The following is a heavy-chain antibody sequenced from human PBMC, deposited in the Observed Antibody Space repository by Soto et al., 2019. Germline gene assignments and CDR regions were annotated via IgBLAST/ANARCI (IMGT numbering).Heavy chain of an antibody. CDR3: ACIPVLAPAAISTSFDS. Sequence: GASVKLYCKASGATFSSYAISWVRQAPGQGLEWMGGIIPIFGTANYAQKFQGRVTITAVESTTTAYIELTSLTSEVTAAYYCACIPVLAPAAISTSFDSW. D-gene: IGHD2-2*02. J-gene: IGHJ5*01. CDR1: GATFSSYA. CDR2: IIPIFGTA. V-gene: IGHV1-69*13.